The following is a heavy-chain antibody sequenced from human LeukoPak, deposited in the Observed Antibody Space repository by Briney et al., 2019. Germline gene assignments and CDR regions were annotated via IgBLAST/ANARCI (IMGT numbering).Heavy chain of an antibody. J-gene: IGHJ4*02. Sequence: ASVKVSCRASGYTFTSYYMHWVRQAPGQGLEWMGIINPSGGSTSYAQKFQGRVTMTRDTSTSTVYMELSSLRSEDTAVYYCARKAWSGYYYDYWGQGTLVTLSS. V-gene: IGHV1-46*01. CDR2: INPSGGST. CDR1: GYTFTSYY. D-gene: IGHD3-22*01. CDR3: ARKAWSGYYYDY.